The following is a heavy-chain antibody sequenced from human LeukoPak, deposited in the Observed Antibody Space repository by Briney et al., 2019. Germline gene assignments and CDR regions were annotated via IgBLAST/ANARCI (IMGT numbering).Heavy chain of an antibody. CDR2: ISTTGTYI. CDR1: GFPFITYS. Sequence: KPGGSLRLSCAASGFPFITYSMNWVRQAPGKGLEWVSSISTTGTYIYYADSVRGRFTISRDNAKNSLYLQMNSLRAEDTAVYYCAAGSTTCNSCGWFDPWGQGTLVTVSS. CDR3: AAGSTTCNSCGWFDP. J-gene: IGHJ5*02. V-gene: IGHV3-21*01. D-gene: IGHD2-2*01.